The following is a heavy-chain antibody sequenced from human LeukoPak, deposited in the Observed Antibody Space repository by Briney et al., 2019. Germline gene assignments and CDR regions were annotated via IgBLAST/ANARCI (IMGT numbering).Heavy chain of an antibody. CDR3: AREIPHVYYFDN. V-gene: IGHV1-46*01. CDR1: GYTFTSNH. Sequence: ASVKVSCKASGYTFTSNHMHWVRQAPGQGLEYMGIIKSSGGSTNYAQKFQGRVTMTRDTSTSTVYMELSSLRSEDTAVYYYAREIPHVYYFDNWGQGTLVTVSS. J-gene: IGHJ4*02. CDR2: IKSSGGST.